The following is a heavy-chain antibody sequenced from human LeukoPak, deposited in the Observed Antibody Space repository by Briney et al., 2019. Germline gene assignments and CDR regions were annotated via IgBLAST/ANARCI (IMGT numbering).Heavy chain of an antibody. Sequence: ASVKVSRKASGYTFTNYGISWVRQAPGQGLEWMGWISAYSGYTHYAQKIQGRVTVATEASTSTAYVELRSLTSYDTAVYYCARDAVSTTTAGGIDYWGQGTLVAVSS. CDR3: ARDAVSTTTAGGIDY. D-gene: IGHD5/OR15-5a*01. CDR2: ISAYSGYT. V-gene: IGHV1-18*01. J-gene: IGHJ4*02. CDR1: GYTFTNYG.